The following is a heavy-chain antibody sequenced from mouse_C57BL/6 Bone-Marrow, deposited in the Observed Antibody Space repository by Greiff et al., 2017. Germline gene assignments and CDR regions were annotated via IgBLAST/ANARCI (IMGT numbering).Heavy chain of an antibody. CDR3: ARHALYYYGSTYWYFDV. J-gene: IGHJ1*03. CDR2: ISGGGGNT. V-gene: IGHV5-9*01. CDR1: GFTFSSYT. D-gene: IGHD1-1*01. Sequence: EVQLVESGGGLVKPGGSLKLSCAASGFTFSSYTMSWVRHTPEKRLEWVATISGGGGNTYSPDSVMGRFPISRNNAKNTLYLQMSSLRSEDTALYYCARHALYYYGSTYWYFDVWGTGTTVTVSS.